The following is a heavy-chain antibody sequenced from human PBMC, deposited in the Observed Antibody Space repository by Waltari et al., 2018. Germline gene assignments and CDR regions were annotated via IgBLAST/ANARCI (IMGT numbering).Heavy chain of an antibody. Sequence: EVQLVESGGDLVQPGGSMRLSCEASGFSLDSFWLTWVRQAPGKGLEWVANINQDERYKNYVDSVKGRFTVSRDNAKNSLYLQMNKLRVEDTGVYYCARELYSYGYIVVWGQGTRVTVSS. D-gene: IGHD5-18*01. CDR3: ARELYSYGYIVV. CDR1: GFSLDSFW. V-gene: IGHV3-7*01. CDR2: INQDERYK. J-gene: IGHJ4*02.